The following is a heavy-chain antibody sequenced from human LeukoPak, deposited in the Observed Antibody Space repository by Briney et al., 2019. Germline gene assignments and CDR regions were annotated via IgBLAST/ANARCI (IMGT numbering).Heavy chain of an antibody. CDR3: STWAFYHGLDV. Sequence: GALRLSCAASGFAFADYAMHWVRQIPGKGLECVAHIHADGGRTFYADSVKGRFTVSRDNGKNSLVLQMDSLTSDDTALYYCSTWAFYHGLDVWGQGAAVIVSS. CDR1: GFAFADYA. J-gene: IGHJ6*02. V-gene: IGHV3-43*02. D-gene: IGHD2/OR15-2a*01. CDR2: IHADGGRT.